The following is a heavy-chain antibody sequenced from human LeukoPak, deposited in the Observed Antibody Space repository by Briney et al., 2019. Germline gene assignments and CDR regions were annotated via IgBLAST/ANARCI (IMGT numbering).Heavy chain of an antibody. D-gene: IGHD6-13*01. CDR2: IYYSGST. J-gene: IGHJ3*02. Sequence: SEALSLTCTVSGGSISSYYWSWIRQPPGKRLEWIGYIYYSGSTNYNPSLKSRVTISVDTSKNQFSLKLSSVTAADTAVYYCARHVRWQQLDAFDIWGQGTMVTVSS. V-gene: IGHV4-59*08. CDR3: ARHVRWQQLDAFDI. CDR1: GGSISSYY.